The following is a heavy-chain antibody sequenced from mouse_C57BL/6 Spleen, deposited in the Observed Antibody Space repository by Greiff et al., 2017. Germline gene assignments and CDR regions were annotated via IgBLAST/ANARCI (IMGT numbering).Heavy chain of an antibody. CDR2: INPSSGYT. CDR1: GYTFTSYT. D-gene: IGHD4-1*01. J-gene: IGHJ4*01. V-gene: IGHV1-4*01. Sequence: QVHVKQSGAELARPGASVKMSCKASGYTFTSYTMHWVKQRPGQGLEWIGYINPSSGYTQYNQKFKDKATLTADKSSSTAYMQLSSLTSEDTADYYCARWESVQEDYAMEYWGQGTSGTVSS. CDR3: ARWESVQEDYAMEY.